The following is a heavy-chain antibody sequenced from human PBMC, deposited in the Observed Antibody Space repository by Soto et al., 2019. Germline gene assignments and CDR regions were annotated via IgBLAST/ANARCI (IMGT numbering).Heavy chain of an antibody. J-gene: IGHJ4*02. CDR1: GGSISSYY. Sequence: PSETLSLTCTVSGGSISSYYWSWIRQPPGKGLEWIGYIYYSGSTNYNPSLKSRVIISVDTSKNQFSLKLSSVTAADTAVYYCARLDYSGGSCYSSYWGQGTLVTVS. D-gene: IGHD2-15*01. V-gene: IGHV4-59*08. CDR2: IYYSGST. CDR3: ARLDYSGGSCYSSY.